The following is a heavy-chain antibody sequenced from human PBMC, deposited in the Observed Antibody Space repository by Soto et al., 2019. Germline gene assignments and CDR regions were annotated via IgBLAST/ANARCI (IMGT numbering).Heavy chain of an antibody. CDR2: ISYDGSNK. D-gene: IGHD6-19*01. CDR1: GFTFSSYG. V-gene: IGHV3-30*18. Sequence: PGGSLRLSCAACGFTFSSYGMPWVRQAPGKGLEWVAVISYDGSNKYYADSVKGRFTISRDNSKNTLYLQMNSLRAEDTAVYYCAKLAVAGTFDFDYWGQGTLVTVSS. J-gene: IGHJ4*02. CDR3: AKLAVAGTFDFDY.